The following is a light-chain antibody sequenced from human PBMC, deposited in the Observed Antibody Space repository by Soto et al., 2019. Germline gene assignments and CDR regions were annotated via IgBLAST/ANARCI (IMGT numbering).Light chain of an antibody. Sequence: ESVLTQSPGTLSLSPGERATLSCRASQSVSSSYLAWYQQKPGQAPRLLIHGASSRATGIPDRFSGSGSGTDFTLTISRLEPEDFAVYYCQQYGSSPFTFGPGT. CDR1: QSVSSSY. CDR3: QQYGSSPFT. V-gene: IGKV3-20*01. J-gene: IGKJ3*01. CDR2: GAS.